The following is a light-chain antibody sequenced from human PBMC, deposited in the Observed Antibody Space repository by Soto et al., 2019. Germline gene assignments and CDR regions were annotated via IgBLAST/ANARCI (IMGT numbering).Light chain of an antibody. J-gene: IGLJ1*01. V-gene: IGLV2-14*01. CDR1: SSDVGIYNY. CDR3: SSYAANSNLV. CDR2: EVT. Sequence: QSALTQPASVSGSPGQSIAISCTGSSSDVGIYNYVSWYQQHPGKVPKLIIYEVTNRPSGVSNRFSGSKSGNTASLTISGLQAEDEADYYCSSYAANSNLVFGKGTKLTVL.